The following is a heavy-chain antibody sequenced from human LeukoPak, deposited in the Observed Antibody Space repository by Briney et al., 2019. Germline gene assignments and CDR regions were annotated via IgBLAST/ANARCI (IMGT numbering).Heavy chain of an antibody. CDR1: GFTFDNYA. V-gene: IGHV3-9*01. CDR3: AKDTYCSSTSCYGGYDY. CDR2: ISWNSGSI. J-gene: IGHJ4*02. Sequence: GRSLRLSCAASGFTFDNYAMHWVRQAPGKGLEWVSGISWNSGSIGYADSVKGRFTISRDNAKNSLYLQMNSLRAEDTALYYCAKDTYCSSTSCYGGYDYWGQGTLVTVSS. D-gene: IGHD2-2*01.